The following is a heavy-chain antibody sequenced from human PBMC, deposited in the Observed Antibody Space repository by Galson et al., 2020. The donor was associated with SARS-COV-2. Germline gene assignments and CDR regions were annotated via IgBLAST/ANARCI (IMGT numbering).Heavy chain of an antibody. CDR3: LSYSSTRQNH. Sequence: GGSLRLSCSASGFIFRDYAMHWVRQAPGKGLEYVSAISSNGGTSFYADSVNGRFTMSRDNSKNMFYLQMTALRLEDTAFYYCLSYSSTRQNHWGQGTLVTVSS. CDR1: GFIFRDYA. V-gene: IGHV3-64D*06. J-gene: IGHJ5*02. D-gene: IGHD2-2*01. CDR2: ISSNGGTS.